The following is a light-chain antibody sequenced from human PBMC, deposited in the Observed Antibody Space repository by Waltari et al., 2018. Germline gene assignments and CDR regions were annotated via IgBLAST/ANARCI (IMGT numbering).Light chain of an antibody. J-gene: IGKJ3*01. V-gene: IGKV3-15*01. CDR1: QSVRSN. CDR2: GAS. CDR3: QQYNNWPPVFT. Sequence: EIVMTQSPATLSVSPGERATLSCRASQSVRSNLAWYQQKPGQAPRLLIYGASNRATGVPARFSVSGSGTDFTLTISSLQSEDFAIYYCQQYNNWPPVFTFGPGTRVDIK.